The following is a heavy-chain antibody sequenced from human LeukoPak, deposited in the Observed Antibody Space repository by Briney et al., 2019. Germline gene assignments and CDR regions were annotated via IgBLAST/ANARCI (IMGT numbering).Heavy chain of an antibody. CDR2: IFYIGNT. D-gene: IGHD2-15*01. CDR3: ARLGHCSGGSCYFSD. V-gene: IGHV4-59*08. CDR1: GGSISGYY. Sequence: LETLSLTCTVSGGSISGYYWTWIRQPPGEGLEWIGYIFYIGNTNYNPFLSSRLTLSVDAPNNQFALTLRSVTAADTAIYYCARLGHCSGGSCYFSDWGLGTLVTVAS. J-gene: IGHJ4*02.